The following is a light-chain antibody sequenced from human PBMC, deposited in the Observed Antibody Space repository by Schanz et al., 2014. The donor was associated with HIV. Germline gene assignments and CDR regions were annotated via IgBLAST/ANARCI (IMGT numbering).Light chain of an antibody. CDR1: QDIGND. CDR2: AAS. V-gene: IGKV1-17*01. J-gene: IGKJ4*01. CDR3: LQHNTFPLT. Sequence: DIQMTQSPSSLSASVGDRVTIACRASQDIGNDLGWYQQKPGKAPKRLISAASTLQSGVPSRFSGSGSGIEFTLPITSLQPEDSATYYCLQHNTFPLTFGGGTKVEIK.